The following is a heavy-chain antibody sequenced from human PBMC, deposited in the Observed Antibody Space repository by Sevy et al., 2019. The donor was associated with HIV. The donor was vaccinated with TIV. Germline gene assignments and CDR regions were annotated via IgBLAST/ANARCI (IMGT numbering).Heavy chain of an antibody. D-gene: IGHD7-27*01. J-gene: IGHJ4*02. CDR1: GFPFSTSA. CDR2: VSSDGSEI. CDR3: ARDQLGSIDY. Sequence: GGSLRLSCAVSGFPFSTSAMHWARQAPGKGLESVAIVSSDGSEINYADSVKGRFTISRDNSRNTLYLQMNSLRTEDTALYYCARDQLGSIDYWGQGTLVTVSS. V-gene: IGHV3-30-3*01.